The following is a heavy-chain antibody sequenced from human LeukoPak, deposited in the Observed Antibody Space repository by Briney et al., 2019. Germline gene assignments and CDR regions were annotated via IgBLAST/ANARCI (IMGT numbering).Heavy chain of an antibody. D-gene: IGHD3-10*01. CDR2: IYYSVNT. J-gene: IGHJ6*02. CDR3: ARDTRISGTYGMDV. V-gene: IGHV4-59*01. Sequence: SETLSLTCTVSGGSISNYFWTWIRQPPGKGLEWIGYIYYSVNTNYNPSLKSRVTISVDTSKNQFSLRLSSVTAADTAVYYCARDTRISGTYGMDVWGQGTTVTVSS. CDR1: GGSISNYF.